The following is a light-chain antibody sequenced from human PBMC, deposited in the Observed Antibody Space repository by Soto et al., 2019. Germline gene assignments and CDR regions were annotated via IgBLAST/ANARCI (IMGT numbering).Light chain of an antibody. Sequence: EIVLTQSPATLSLSPGERATLSCRASKSVNSYLDWYQQKPGQTPRLLIYDAFNRATGIPARFSGSGSGTDFRLTISSLETEVQSVYYCQQRRSWSLSFGGGTKVEIK. CDR3: QQRRSWSLS. CDR2: DAF. CDR1: KSVNSY. J-gene: IGKJ4*01. V-gene: IGKV3-11*01.